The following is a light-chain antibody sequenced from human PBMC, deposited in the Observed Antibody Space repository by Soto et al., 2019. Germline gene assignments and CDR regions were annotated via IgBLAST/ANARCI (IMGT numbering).Light chain of an antibody. J-gene: IGLJ1*01. CDR1: SSDVGAYNY. CDR2: EVT. CDR3: SSYTSTRALFV. Sequence: QSALTQPASVSGSPGQSITISCTGTSSDVGAYNYVSWYQQYPGKAPKLMIYEVTDRPSGVSNRFSGSKSGNTASLTISGLQAEDEADYYCSSYTSTRALFVFGTGTKLTVL. V-gene: IGLV2-14*01.